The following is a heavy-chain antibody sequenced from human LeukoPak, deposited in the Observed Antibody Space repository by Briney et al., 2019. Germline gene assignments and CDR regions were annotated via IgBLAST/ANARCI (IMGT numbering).Heavy chain of an antibody. V-gene: IGHV4-59*01. CDR2: IYYSGST. CDR1: GGSISSYY. Sequence: SETLSLTCTVSGGSISSYYWSWIRQPPGKGLKWIGYIYYSGSTNYNPSLKSRVTISVVTSKNQFSLKLSSVTAADTAVYYCARGPVYSDYVWHEDYYYGMDVWGQGTTVTVSS. D-gene: IGHD3-16*01. J-gene: IGHJ6*02. CDR3: ARGPVYSDYVWHEDYYYGMDV.